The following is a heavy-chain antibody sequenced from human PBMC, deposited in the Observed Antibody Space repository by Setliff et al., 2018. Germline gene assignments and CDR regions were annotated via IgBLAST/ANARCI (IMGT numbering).Heavy chain of an antibody. V-gene: IGHV3-33*01. J-gene: IGHJ4*02. CDR3: ARTCSGSGCYAGLES. D-gene: IGHD2-15*01. Sequence: TFSTYRMHWVRQAPGKGLEWVAVIWGDGVNKFHADSVKGRFTISRDNSKNTLYLQMDSLRLEDTAVYYCARTCSGSGCYAGLESWGQGTPVTVSS. CDR2: IWGDGVNK. CDR1: TFSTYR.